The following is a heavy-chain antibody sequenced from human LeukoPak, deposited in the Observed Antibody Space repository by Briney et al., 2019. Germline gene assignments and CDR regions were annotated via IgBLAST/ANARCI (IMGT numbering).Heavy chain of an antibody. V-gene: IGHV4-59*01. CDR2: IYYSGST. J-gene: IGHJ6*03. Sequence: PSETLSLTCTVSGGSISSYYWSWIRQPPGKGLEWIGYIYYSGSTNYNPSLKSRVTISVDTSKNQFSLKLSSVTAADTAVYYCARGAMVRGYVDYMDVWGKGTTVTISS. CDR3: ARGAMVRGYVDYMDV. CDR1: GGSISSYY. D-gene: IGHD3-10*01.